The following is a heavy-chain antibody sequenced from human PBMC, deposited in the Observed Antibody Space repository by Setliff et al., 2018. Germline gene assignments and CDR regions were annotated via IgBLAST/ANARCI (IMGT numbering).Heavy chain of an antibody. Sequence: PGGSLRLSCAASGFTFSTYRMHWVRQAPGKGLEWVAVIWDEGGNKYHADSVKGRFTISRDTAKNSLSLQMNSLRAEDTAVYYCTRTCSGSGCYAGLESWGQGTPVTVSS. CDR3: TRTCSGSGCYAGLES. CDR1: GFTFSTYR. V-gene: IGHV3-33*08. J-gene: IGHJ4*02. D-gene: IGHD2-15*01. CDR2: IWDEGGNK.